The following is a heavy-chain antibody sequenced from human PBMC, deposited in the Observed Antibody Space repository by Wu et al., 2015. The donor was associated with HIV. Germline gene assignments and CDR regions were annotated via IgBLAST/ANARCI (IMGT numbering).Heavy chain of an antibody. CDR3: VRVDMVRGVEDFDY. Sequence: QVHLVQSGTEVKKPGSSVRVSCKASGYTFSNYDINWVRQATGQGLEWMGWMNPNSGNTGYAQKFQGRVTITRNTSISTAYMELSSLRSEDTAVYYCVRVDMVRGVEDFDYWGQGTLVTVSS. V-gene: IGHV1-8*01. CDR2: MNPNSGNT. D-gene: IGHD3-10*01. J-gene: IGHJ4*02. CDR1: GYTFSNYD.